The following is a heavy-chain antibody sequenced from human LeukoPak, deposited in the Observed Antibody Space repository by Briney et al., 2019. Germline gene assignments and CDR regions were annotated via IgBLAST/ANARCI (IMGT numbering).Heavy chain of an antibody. CDR2: IGASGADT. J-gene: IGHJ3*01. V-gene: IGHV3-23*01. CDR1: GFTFGSYA. CDR3: ARRPRDSSGYYLGAFHA. D-gene: IGHD3-22*01. Sequence: GGSLRLSCEASGFTFGSYAMTWVRQAPGKGLDWVSVIGASGADTYYADSVKSRFTISRDNAKNTLYLHMRSLTAEDTAGYFCARRPRDSSGYYLGAFHAWGQGTTVTVSS.